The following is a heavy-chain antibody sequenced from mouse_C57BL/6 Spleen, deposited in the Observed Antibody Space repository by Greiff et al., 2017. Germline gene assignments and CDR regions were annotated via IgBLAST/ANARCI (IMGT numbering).Heavy chain of an antibody. CDR1: GFTFSSYA. CDR3: ARGDYGSRDAMDY. Sequence: DVKLVESGGGLVKPGGSLKLSCAASGFTFSSYAMSWVRQTPEKRLEWVATISDGGSYTYYPDNVKGRFTISRDNAKNNLYLQMSHLKSEDTAMYYCARGDYGSRDAMDYWGQGTSVTVSS. CDR2: ISDGGSYT. D-gene: IGHD1-1*01. J-gene: IGHJ4*01. V-gene: IGHV5-4*03.